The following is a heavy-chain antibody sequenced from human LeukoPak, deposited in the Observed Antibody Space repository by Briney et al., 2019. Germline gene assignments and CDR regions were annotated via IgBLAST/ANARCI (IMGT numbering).Heavy chain of an antibody. V-gene: IGHV4-30-4*01. Sequence: SQTLSLTCTVSGGSISSGDYYWSWIRQPPGKGLEWIGYIYYSGTTYYNPSLKSRVTMSVDTSKNQFSLKLSSVTAADTAVYYCARSTSGWYFEYWGQGTLVTVSS. CDR3: ARSTSGWYFEY. D-gene: IGHD6-25*01. CDR1: GGSISSGDYY. J-gene: IGHJ4*02. CDR2: IYYSGTT.